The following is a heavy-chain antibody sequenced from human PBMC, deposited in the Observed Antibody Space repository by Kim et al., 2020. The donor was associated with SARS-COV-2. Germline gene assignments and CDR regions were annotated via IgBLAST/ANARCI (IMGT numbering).Heavy chain of an antibody. J-gene: IGHJ4*02. V-gene: IGHV3-33*02. Sequence: ADSAKGRFTISRDTSKNTLFLKMTSLRAVDTAVYYGAREQYNGFWSGYFDDWGQGTLVTVSS. D-gene: IGHD3-3*01. CDR3: AREQYNGFWSGYFDD.